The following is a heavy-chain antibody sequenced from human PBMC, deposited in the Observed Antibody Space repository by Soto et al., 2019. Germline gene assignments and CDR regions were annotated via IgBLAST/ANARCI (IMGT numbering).Heavy chain of an antibody. D-gene: IGHD4-4*01. J-gene: IGHJ6*02. V-gene: IGHV3-23*01. Sequence: PGGSLRLSCAASGFTFSTYPMSWVRKAPGKGLEWVSGISGSGISTYYTDSLKGRFTISRDNSKNTVFLQMNSLRDEDTAVYYCVKPPVITASYYYYVTDVWGQGTTVTVSS. CDR2: ISGSGIST. CDR3: VKPPVITASYYYYVTDV. CDR1: GFTFSTYP.